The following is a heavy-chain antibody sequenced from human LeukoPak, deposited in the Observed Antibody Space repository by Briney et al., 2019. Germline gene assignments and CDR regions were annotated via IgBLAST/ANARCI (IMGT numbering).Heavy chain of an antibody. V-gene: IGHV3-7*04. Sequence: GGSLRLSCAASGFTFSSYWMTWVRQAPGKGLEWVANIKQDGSKKSYVDSVKGRFTISRDNAKNSLYLQMNSLRAEDTAIYYCTRVGYIDEGIDYWGQGALVTVSS. CDR3: TRVGYIDEGIDY. D-gene: IGHD5-24*01. CDR2: IKQDGSKK. CDR1: GFTFSSYW. J-gene: IGHJ4*02.